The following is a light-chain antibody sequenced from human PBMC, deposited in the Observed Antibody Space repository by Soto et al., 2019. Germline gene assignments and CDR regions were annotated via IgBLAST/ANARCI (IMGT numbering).Light chain of an antibody. V-gene: IGKV1-5*03. J-gene: IGKJ2*01. CDR2: KAS. CDR1: QSISSW. CDR3: NQNNINYP. Sequence: DIQMTQSPSTLSASVGDRVTITCRASQSISSWLAWYQQKPGKAPKLLIYKASSLENGVPSRFSGTGSGTEFTPTISGLQLDNFATNNSNQNNINYPFGKGPKWRSN.